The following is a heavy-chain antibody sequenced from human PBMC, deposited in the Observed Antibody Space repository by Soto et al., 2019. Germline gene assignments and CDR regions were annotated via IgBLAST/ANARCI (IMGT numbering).Heavy chain of an antibody. CDR3: AACTGPSWQRGSEWFDP. J-gene: IGHJ5*02. D-gene: IGHD2-2*01. Sequence: QVQLVQSGAEVKKPGASVKVSCTASGYTFSNFGITWVRQAPGQGLEWMGWISTYNGNTNYARNAQGRVTMTLGTATSTADMQLRSLKSDVTAMYSCAACTGPSWQRGSEWFDPRGEGTLVTVS. CDR1: GYTFSNFG. V-gene: IGHV1-18*04. CDR2: ISTYNGNT.